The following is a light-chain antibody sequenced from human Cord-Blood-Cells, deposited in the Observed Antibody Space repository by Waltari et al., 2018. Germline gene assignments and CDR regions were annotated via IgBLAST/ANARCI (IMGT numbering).Light chain of an antibody. V-gene: IGKV1-39*01. CDR3: QQSYSTPPT. Sequence: DIQMPQSPSSLSASVGDSVTITCRASQSISSYLNWYQQKPGKAPKLLIYAASSLQSGVPSRFSGSGSGTDFTLTIRSLQPEDFATYYCQQSYSTPPTFGQGTKVEIK. CDR2: AAS. J-gene: IGKJ1*01. CDR1: QSISSY.